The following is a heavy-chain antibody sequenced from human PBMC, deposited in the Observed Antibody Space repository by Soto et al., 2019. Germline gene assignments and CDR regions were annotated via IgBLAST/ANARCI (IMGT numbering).Heavy chain of an antibody. Sequence: SGPTLVNPTQTLTLTCTFSGFSLNTRGVGVGWVRQPPGEALEWLTVIYWDNDKRFSPSLKSRLTITKDTSNNQVVLTMTNVDPVDTATYYCAHISNYYSNSGWFDYFDSWGQGTLVTVSS. CDR3: AHISNYYSNSGWFDYFDS. D-gene: IGHD3-22*01. J-gene: IGHJ4*02. V-gene: IGHV2-5*02. CDR2: IYWDNDK. CDR1: GFSLNTRGVG.